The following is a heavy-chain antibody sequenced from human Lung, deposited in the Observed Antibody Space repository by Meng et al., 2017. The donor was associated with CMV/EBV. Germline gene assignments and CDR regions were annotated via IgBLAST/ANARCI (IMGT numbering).Heavy chain of an antibody. J-gene: IGHJ4*02. D-gene: IGHD5-24*01. CDR1: GGSIRSGGYY. V-gene: IGHV4-31*03. CDR2: IYYTGST. CDR3: AREAGRDGYATPKFDY. Sequence: VLVPGAGPGLVKPSLHLSPTCTVSGGSIRSGGYYWSWIRQHPGKCLEWIGYIYYTGSTFYNPSLKSRVTISVDTSKNQFSLKLIPATAADTAVYYCAREAGRDGYATPKFDYWGQGTLVTVSS.